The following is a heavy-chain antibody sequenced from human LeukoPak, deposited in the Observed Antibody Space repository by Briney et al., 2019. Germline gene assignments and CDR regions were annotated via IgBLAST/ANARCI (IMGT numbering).Heavy chain of an antibody. Sequence: PSETLSLTCTVSGGSITSSSYYWGWIRQPPGKGLEWLGSMYYSGSTYDNPSLNGRVTMSVDTSKNQFSLNLSSVTAADTALYYCTRQTAVAGTPGYYYYAMDVWGQGTTVTVSS. V-gene: IGHV4-39*01. D-gene: IGHD6-19*01. CDR1: GGSITSSSYY. J-gene: IGHJ6*02. CDR3: TRQTAVAGTPGYYYYAMDV. CDR2: MYYSGST.